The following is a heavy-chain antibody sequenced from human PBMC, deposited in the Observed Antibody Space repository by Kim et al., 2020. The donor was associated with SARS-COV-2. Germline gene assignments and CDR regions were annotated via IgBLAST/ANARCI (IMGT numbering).Heavy chain of an antibody. J-gene: IGHJ6*02. Sequence: GGSLRLSCVASGFNFNTCSMHWVRQAPGKGLEWLSSINSGSRDINYADSAWGRFTISRDNARNSLYLQLNSLRADDTAVYYCARDAPYKEVVRGVVTTSVYDYGMDVWGQGTTVTVSS. CDR2: INSGSRDI. CDR3: ARDAPYKEVVRGVVTTSVYDYGMDV. CDR1: GFNFNTCS. V-gene: IGHV3-48*01. D-gene: IGHD3-10*01.